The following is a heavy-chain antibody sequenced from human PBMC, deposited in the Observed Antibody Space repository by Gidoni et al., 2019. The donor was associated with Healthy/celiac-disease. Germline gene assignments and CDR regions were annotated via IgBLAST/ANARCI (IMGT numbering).Heavy chain of an antibody. J-gene: IGHJ4*02. Sequence: QVHLQQWGAGLLKPSETLSLTCAVYGGSFSGYYWSWIRQPPGKGLEWIGEINHSGSTNYNPSLKSRVTISVDTSKNQFSLKLSSVTAADTAVYYCARGSSGWSGGYWGQGTLVTVSS. D-gene: IGHD6-19*01. CDR3: ARGSSGWSGGY. CDR1: GGSFSGYY. V-gene: IGHV4-34*01. CDR2: INHSGST.